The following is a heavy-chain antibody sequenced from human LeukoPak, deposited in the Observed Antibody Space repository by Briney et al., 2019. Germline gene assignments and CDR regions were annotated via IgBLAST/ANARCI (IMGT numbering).Heavy chain of an antibody. CDR1: GGSFSGYY. D-gene: IGHD3-22*01. Sequence: PSETLSLTCAVYGGSFSGYYWSWIRQPPGKGLEWIGEINHSGSTNYNPSLKSRVTISVDTSKNQFSLKLSSVTAADTAVYYCAGPRDSSGYYSPIDYWGQGTLVTVSS. CDR3: AGPRDSSGYYSPIDY. V-gene: IGHV4-34*01. CDR2: INHSGST. J-gene: IGHJ4*02.